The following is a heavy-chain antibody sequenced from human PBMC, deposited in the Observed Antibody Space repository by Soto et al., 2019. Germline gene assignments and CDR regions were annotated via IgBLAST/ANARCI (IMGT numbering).Heavy chain of an antibody. V-gene: IGHV4-34*01. D-gene: IGHD2-8*02. CDR2: INHSGST. Sequence: SETLSLTCAVYGGSFSGSYWTWLRQPPGTGLEWIGEINHSGSTNYNPSLKSRVTISVDTSKNQFSLKLTSVTAADTAVYYCARDKITGLFDYWGQGTLVTVSS. CDR1: GGSFSGSY. J-gene: IGHJ4*02. CDR3: ARDKITGLFDY.